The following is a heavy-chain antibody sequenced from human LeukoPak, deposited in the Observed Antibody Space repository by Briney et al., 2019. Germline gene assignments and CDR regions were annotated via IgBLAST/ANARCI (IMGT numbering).Heavy chain of an antibody. D-gene: IGHD7-27*01. Sequence: ASVKVSCRASGYTYTSYDFNWVRRATGQRPEWMGWMSPNSGDTGYAQKFQNRVTMTRNPSISTAYMELSSLRSDDTAVYYCARGPPNWGYDYWGPGTLVTVSS. CDR2: MSPNSGDT. V-gene: IGHV1-8*01. J-gene: IGHJ4*02. CDR1: GYTYTSYD. CDR3: ARGPPNWGYDY.